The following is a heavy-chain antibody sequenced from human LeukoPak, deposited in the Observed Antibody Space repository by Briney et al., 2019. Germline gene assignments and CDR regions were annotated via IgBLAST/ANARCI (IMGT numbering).Heavy chain of an antibody. J-gene: IGHJ3*02. D-gene: IGHD6-13*01. CDR1: GFTFSRYG. Sequence: GGSLRLSCAASGFTFSRYGMRWVRQAPGRGLEWVAVIWYDGSNKYYADSVKGRFTITRDNSKNTLYLQMNSLRAEDTAVYYCARDLMSSSWFSPRYEAFDIWGQGTMVTVSS. V-gene: IGHV3-33*01. CDR2: IWYDGSNK. CDR3: ARDLMSSSWFSPRYEAFDI.